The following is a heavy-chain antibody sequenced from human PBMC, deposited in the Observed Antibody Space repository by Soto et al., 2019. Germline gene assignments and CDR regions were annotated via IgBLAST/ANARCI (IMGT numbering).Heavy chain of an antibody. CDR1: GASLSDNY. D-gene: IGHD2-8*01. CDR3: ARRRCELDA. V-gene: IGHV4-34*01. Sequence: SETLSLTCAVYGASLSDNYCNWLRQPPGKGLEWIGEINHSGNTNYNPSLRSRVTISIDTSKNQLSLNLSSVSAADTAVYYCARRRCELDAWGQGTPVTVSS. J-gene: IGHJ5*02. CDR2: INHSGNT.